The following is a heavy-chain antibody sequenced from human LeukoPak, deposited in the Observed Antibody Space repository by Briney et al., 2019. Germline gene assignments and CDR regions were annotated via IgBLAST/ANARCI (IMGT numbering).Heavy chain of an antibody. D-gene: IGHD2-2*03. CDR1: GFTFSSYG. J-gene: IGHJ5*02. CDR2: ISYDGSNK. V-gene: IGHV3-30*18. CDR3: AKYNKLDSLRFDP. Sequence: PGGSLRLSCAASGFTFSSYGMHWVRQAPGKGLEWVAVISYDGSNKYYADSVKGRFTISRDNAKNSLYLQMNSLRAEDTALYYCAKYNKLDSLRFDPWGQGTLVTVSS.